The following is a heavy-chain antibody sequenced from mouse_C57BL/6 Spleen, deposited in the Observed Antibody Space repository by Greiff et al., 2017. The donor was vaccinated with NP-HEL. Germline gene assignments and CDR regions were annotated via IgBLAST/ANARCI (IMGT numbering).Heavy chain of an antibody. Sequence: VQLQQSGPELVKPGASVKISCKASGYSFTGYYMNWVKQSPEKSLEWIGEINPSTGGTTYNQKFKAKATLTVDKSSSTAYMQLKSLTSEDSAVYYCARGKLGDDYWGQGTTLTVSS. CDR1: GYSFTGYY. CDR3: ARGKLGDDY. CDR2: INPSTGGT. V-gene: IGHV1-42*01. D-gene: IGHD4-1*01. J-gene: IGHJ2*01.